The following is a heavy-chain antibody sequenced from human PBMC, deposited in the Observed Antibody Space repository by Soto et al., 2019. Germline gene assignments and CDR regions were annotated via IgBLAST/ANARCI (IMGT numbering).Heavy chain of an antibody. Sequence: GVSTRLSRAASRYTFNNYVMSWVRKTPGKGLEWVSAISGSGGNTYYADSVKGRFTISRDNSKNTLYLQINSLRAEDTAVYYCAKDHYDFWSGYDDGLWGQGTLVTVSS. CDR1: RYTFNNYV. D-gene: IGHD3-3*01. CDR2: ISGSGGNT. J-gene: IGHJ4*02. V-gene: IGHV3-23*01. CDR3: AKDHYDFWSGYDDGL.